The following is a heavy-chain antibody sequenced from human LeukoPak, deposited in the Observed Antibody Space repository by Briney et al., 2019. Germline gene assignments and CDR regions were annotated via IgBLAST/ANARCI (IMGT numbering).Heavy chain of an antibody. J-gene: IGHJ3*02. V-gene: IGHV1-2*02. CDR2: INPNSGGT. Sequence: ASAKVSCKASGYTFTGYYMHWVRQAPGQGLEWMGWINPNSGGTNYAQKFQGRVTMTRDTSISTAYMELSRLRSDDTAVYYCARVRYDFWSGYSLGAFDIWGQGTMVTVSS. CDR1: GYTFTGYY. CDR3: ARVRYDFWSGYSLGAFDI. D-gene: IGHD3-3*01.